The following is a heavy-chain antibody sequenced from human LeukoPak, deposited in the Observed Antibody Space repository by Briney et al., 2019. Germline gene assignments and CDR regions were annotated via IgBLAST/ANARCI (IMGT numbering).Heavy chain of an antibody. J-gene: IGHJ4*02. D-gene: IGHD3-22*01. CDR3: ARGPTYYYDSSADS. V-gene: IGHV1-18*01. Sequence: ASVKVSCKASGYTFTSYGISWVRQAPGQGLEWMGWISAYNGNTNYAQKLQGRVTMTTDTSTSTAYMELRGLRSDDTAVYYCARGPTYYYDSSADSWGQGTLVTVSS. CDR1: GYTFTSYG. CDR2: ISAYNGNT.